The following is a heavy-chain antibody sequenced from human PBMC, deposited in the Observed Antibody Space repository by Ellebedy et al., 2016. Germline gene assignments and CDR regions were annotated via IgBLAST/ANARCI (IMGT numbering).Heavy chain of an antibody. J-gene: IGHJ2*01. CDR2: ISSSSSYI. V-gene: IGHV3-21*01. Sequence: GGSLRLSCAASGFTFSSYSMNWVRQAPGKGLEWVSSISSSSSYIYYADSVKGRFTISRDNAKNSLYLQMNSLRAEDTAVYYCARDPAAAAGSSYWYFDLWGRGTLVTVSS. CDR3: ARDPAAAAGSSYWYFDL. D-gene: IGHD6-13*01. CDR1: GFTFSSYS.